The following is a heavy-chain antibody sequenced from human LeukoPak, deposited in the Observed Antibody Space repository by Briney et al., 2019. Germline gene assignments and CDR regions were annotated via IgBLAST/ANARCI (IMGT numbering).Heavy chain of an antibody. CDR1: GYTFTSYA. J-gene: IGHJ4*02. CDR2: INAGNGNT. Sequence: ASVNVSCKASGYTFTSYAMHWVRQAPGQRLEWMGWINAGNGNTKYSQKFQGRVTITRDTSASTAYMELSSLRSEDTAVYYCARGPKYNWNDGPVDYWGQGTLVTVSS. V-gene: IGHV1-3*01. D-gene: IGHD1-1*01. CDR3: ARGPKYNWNDGPVDY.